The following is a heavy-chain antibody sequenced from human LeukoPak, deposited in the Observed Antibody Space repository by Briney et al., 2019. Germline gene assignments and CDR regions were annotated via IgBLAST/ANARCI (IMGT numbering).Heavy chain of an antibody. D-gene: IGHD5-18*01. Sequence: ASVKVSCKASGYTFTGYYMHWVRQAPGQGLEWMGWINPNSGGTNYAQKFQGRVTMTRDTSISTAYMELSSLRSEDTAVYYCARAQRGYSYGYGDYWGQGTLVTVSS. V-gene: IGHV1-2*02. CDR2: INPNSGGT. CDR3: ARAQRGYSYGYGDY. CDR1: GYTFTGYY. J-gene: IGHJ4*02.